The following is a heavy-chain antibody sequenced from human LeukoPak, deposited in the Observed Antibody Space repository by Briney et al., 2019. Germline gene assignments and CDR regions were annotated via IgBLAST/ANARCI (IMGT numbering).Heavy chain of an antibody. Sequence: GGSLRLSCAASGFTFSTYAMSWVRQAPGKGLEWVSAISGSGGSTYYADSVKGRFTISRDNSKNTLYLQLNTLRAEDTAVYYCAKPISGGLPVTADWFDAWGQATLVVVSS. CDR3: AKPISGGLPVTADWFDA. V-gene: IGHV3-23*01. CDR2: ISGSGGST. CDR1: GFTFSTYA. D-gene: IGHD2-21*02. J-gene: IGHJ5*01.